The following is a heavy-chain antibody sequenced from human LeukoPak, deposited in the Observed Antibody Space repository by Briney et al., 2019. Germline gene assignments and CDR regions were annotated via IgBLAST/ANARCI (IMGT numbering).Heavy chain of an antibody. D-gene: IGHD3-10*01. CDR2: INHSGST. V-gene: IGHV4-34*01. Sequence: LRLSCAASGFTFSSYAVHWVRQAPGKGLEWIGEINHSGSTNHNPLLKSRVTISVDTSKNQFSLKLTSVTASDTAVYYCARHRRFGDLSSYYYGMDVWGKGTTVTVSS. J-gene: IGHJ6*04. CDR1: GFTFSSYA. CDR3: ARHRRFGDLSSYYYGMDV.